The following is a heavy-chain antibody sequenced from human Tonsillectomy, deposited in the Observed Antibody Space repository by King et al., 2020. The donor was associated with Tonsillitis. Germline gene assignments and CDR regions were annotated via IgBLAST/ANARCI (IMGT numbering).Heavy chain of an antibody. CDR2: VIPIFGTA. CDR1: GGTFSSYA. CDR3: ARTRGYSYGYGVDYYGMDV. D-gene: IGHD5-18*01. Sequence: VQLVESGAEVKKPGSSVTVSCKASGGTFSSYAISWVRQAPGQGLEWMGGVIPIFGTANYAQKFQGRVTITADEATSTAYMELSSLRSEDTAVYYCARTRGYSYGYGVDYYGMDVWGQGTTVTVSS. J-gene: IGHJ6*02. V-gene: IGHV1-69*01.